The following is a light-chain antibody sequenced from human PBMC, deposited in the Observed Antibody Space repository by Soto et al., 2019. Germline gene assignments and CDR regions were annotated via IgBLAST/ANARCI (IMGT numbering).Light chain of an antibody. V-gene: IGKV3-20*01. Sequence: EIVLTQSPGTLSLCPGERATLSCRASQSVSSSYLAWYQQKPGQAPRLLIYGASSRATGIPDRFSASGSGTDFTLTISRLEPDDFAVYYCQQFGSSPLFTFGPGTKVDVK. J-gene: IGKJ3*01. CDR3: QQFGSSPLFT. CDR2: GAS. CDR1: QSVSSSY.